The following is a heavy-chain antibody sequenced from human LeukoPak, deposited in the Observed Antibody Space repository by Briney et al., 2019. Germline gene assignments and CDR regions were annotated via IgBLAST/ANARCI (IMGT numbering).Heavy chain of an antibody. D-gene: IGHD3-22*01. CDR1: GGSVSSSNYY. Sequence: SETLSLTCTVSGGSVSSSNYYWSWIRQTPGKGLEWIGYVYCSGDTNYNPSLKSRVTISVDTSKNQFSLKLSSLTAADTAVYYCARDHYYDSSGHSHYFDYWGQGTLVTVSS. CDR3: ARDHYYDSSGHSHYFDY. J-gene: IGHJ4*02. V-gene: IGHV4-61*01. CDR2: VYCSGDT.